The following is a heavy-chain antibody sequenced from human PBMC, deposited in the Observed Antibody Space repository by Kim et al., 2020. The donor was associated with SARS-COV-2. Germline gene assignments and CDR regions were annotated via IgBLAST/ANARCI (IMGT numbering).Heavy chain of an antibody. J-gene: IGHJ4*02. CDR2: ISYDGSNK. V-gene: IGHV3-30*18. CDR1: GFTFSSYG. D-gene: IGHD3-10*01. CDR3: AKLTPGVVRGVIHGAY. Sequence: GGSLRLSCAASGFTFSSYGMHWVRQAPGKGLEWVAVISYDGSNKYYADSVKGRFTISRDNSKNTLYLQMNSLRAEDTAVYYCAKLTPGVVRGVIHGAYWGQGTLVTVSS.